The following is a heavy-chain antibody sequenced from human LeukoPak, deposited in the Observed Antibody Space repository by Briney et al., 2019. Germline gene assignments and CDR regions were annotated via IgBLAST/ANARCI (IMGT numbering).Heavy chain of an antibody. J-gene: IGHJ4*02. V-gene: IGHV3-48*02. D-gene: IGHD6-19*01. CDR1: GFTFSSNE. Sequence: GGSLRLSCAASGFTFSSNEMNWVRQAPGKGLEWVSYISSSSSTIYYADSVKGRFTISRDNAKNSLYLQMNSLRDEDTAVYYCARDLGAGQWPYYFDYWGQGTLVTVSS. CDR2: ISSSSSTI. CDR3: ARDLGAGQWPYYFDY.